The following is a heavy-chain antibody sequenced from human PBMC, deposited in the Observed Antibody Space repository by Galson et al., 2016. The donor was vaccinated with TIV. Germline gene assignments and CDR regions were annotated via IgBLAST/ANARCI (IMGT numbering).Heavy chain of an antibody. CDR3: ARDAGTYYHAFDV. V-gene: IGHV4-30-4*01. CDR1: GGSISNGDYY. Sequence: LSLTCAVFGGSISNGDYYWRWIRQPPGKGLEWIGYIYYSGSTKINPSLKSRLTMSVDRSRNQFSLSLYSVTAADTAVYFCARDAGTYYHAFDVWGQGTMVTVSS. CDR2: IYYSGST. D-gene: IGHD3-22*01. J-gene: IGHJ3*01.